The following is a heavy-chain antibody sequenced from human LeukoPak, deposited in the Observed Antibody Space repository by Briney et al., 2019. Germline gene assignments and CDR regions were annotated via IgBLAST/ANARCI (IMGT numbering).Heavy chain of an antibody. CDR2: IYYSGST. J-gene: IGHJ4*02. V-gene: IGHV4-59*01. Sequence: PSETLSLTCTVSGGSISSYYWSWIRQPPGKGLEWIGYIYYSGSTNYNPSLKSRVTISVDTSKNQFSLKLSSVTAADTAVYYCAREVDTAMVTDYWGQGTLVTVSS. D-gene: IGHD5-18*01. CDR3: AREVDTAMVTDY. CDR1: GGSISSYY.